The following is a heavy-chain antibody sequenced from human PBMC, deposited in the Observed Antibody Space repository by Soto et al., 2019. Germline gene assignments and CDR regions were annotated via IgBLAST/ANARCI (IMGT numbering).Heavy chain of an antibody. Sequence: GGSLRLSCAASGFTFSSYAMSWVRQAPGKGLEWVSAISGSGGSTYYADSVKGRFTISRDNSKNTLYLQMNSLRAEDTAVYYCAKDSRITVTRYYYYYGMDVWGQGTTVTVSS. CDR2: ISGSGGST. J-gene: IGHJ6*02. V-gene: IGHV3-23*01. D-gene: IGHD4-17*01. CDR1: GFTFSSYA. CDR3: AKDSRITVTRYYYYYGMDV.